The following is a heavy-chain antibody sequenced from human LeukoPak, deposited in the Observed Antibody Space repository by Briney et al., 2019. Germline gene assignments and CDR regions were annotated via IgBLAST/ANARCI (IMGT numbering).Heavy chain of an antibody. CDR3: PRVVAVSAHSDC. Sequence: AGTLSLTCAVSGCTISSNNWWCWGRPPPGKGLGWIGISYHSGSTHYNHSLKSRVTISVDKSKNQVSLKLNSLTADDTAVYFCPRVVAVSAHSDCWGEGT. CDR1: GCTISSNNW. CDR2: SYHSGST. D-gene: IGHD6-19*01. V-gene: IGHV4-4*01. J-gene: IGHJ4*02.